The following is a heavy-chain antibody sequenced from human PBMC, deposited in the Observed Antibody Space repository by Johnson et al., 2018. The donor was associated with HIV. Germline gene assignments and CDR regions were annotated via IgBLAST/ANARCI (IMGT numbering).Heavy chain of an antibody. V-gene: IGHV3-7*03. Sequence: MQLVESGGGLVQPGGSLRLSCVVSGFTFSNSWMIWVRQAPGKGLEWVANIKQDGSEKYYVDSVKGRFTISRDNAKNSLHLQMNSLRADDTAVYYCARKGDAFDIWGQGTMVTVSS. CDR3: ARKGDAFDI. CDR1: GFTFSNSW. J-gene: IGHJ3*02. CDR2: IKQDGSEK.